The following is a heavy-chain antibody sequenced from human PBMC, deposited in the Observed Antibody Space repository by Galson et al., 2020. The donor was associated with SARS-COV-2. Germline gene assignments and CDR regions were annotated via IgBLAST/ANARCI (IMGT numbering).Heavy chain of an antibody. CDR2: ISAYNGDT. V-gene: IGHV1-18*01. CDR3: ARDRNDYRECGGY. CDR1: GYTFIGYG. Sequence: ASVKVSCKASGYTFIGYGFSWVRQAPGQGLEWMGWISAYNGDTNYAQKFQGRMTMTTDTSTSTAYLELRSLTSDDTAIYYCARDRNDYRECGGYWGQGTLVTVSS. J-gene: IGHJ4*02. D-gene: IGHD4-17*01.